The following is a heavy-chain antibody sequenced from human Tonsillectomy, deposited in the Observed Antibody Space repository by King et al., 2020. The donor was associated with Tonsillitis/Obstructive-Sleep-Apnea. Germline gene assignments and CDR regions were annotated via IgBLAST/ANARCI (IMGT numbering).Heavy chain of an antibody. CDR3: ARRNTMVRGVIITYYFDY. Sequence: VQLVESGAEVKKPGESLKISCKGSGYSFTSYWIGWVRQMPGKGLEWMGIIYPGDSDTRYSPSFQGQVTISADKSISTAYLQWSSLKASDTAMYYCARRNTMVRGVIITYYFDYWGQGTLVTVSS. D-gene: IGHD3-10*01. J-gene: IGHJ4*02. V-gene: IGHV5-51*01. CDR1: GYSFTSYW. CDR2: IYPGDSDT.